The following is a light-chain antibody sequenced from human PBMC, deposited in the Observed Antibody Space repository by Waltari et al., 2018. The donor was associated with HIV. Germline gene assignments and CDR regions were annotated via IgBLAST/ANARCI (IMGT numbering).Light chain of an antibody. V-gene: IGKV3-20*01. CDR2: AAS. CDR1: QSVTSSY. Sequence: EIVLTQSPGTLSLSPGERATLSCRASQSVTSSYLAWYQQKPGRAPRLLIYAASSRATGIPDRFSGIDSGTDFTLTISRLEPEDFAVYYCQHYGSSLFGPGTKVDIK. J-gene: IGKJ3*01. CDR3: QHYGSSL.